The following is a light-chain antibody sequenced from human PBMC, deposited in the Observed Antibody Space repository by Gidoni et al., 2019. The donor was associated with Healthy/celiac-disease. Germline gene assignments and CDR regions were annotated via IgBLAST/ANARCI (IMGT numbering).Light chain of an antibody. CDR3: QQYNSYSWT. J-gene: IGKJ1*01. CDR2: DAS. V-gene: IGKV1-5*01. Sequence: DIQMTQSPSTLSASVGDRVTITCRAIQSISSWLAWYQQKPGKAPKLLIYDASSVESGVPSRFSGSGSGTEFTLTISSLQPDDFATYYCQQYNSYSWTFGQGTKVEIK. CDR1: QSISSW.